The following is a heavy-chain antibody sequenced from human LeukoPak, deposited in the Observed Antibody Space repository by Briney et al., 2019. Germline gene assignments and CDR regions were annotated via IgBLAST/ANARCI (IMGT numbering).Heavy chain of an antibody. D-gene: IGHD2-2*01. Sequence: GASVKVSCKASGYTFTGYYMHWVRQAPGQGLEWMGWINPNSGGTNYAQKFQGRVTMTRDTSINTAFMELSSLRSEDTAVYYCARGGLSTTTCYDYWGQGTLVTVSS. CDR3: ARGGLSTTTCYDY. J-gene: IGHJ4*02. V-gene: IGHV1-2*02. CDR2: INPNSGGT. CDR1: GYTFTGYY.